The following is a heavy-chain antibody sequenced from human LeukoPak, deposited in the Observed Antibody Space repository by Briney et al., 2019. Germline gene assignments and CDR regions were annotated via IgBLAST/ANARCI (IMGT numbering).Heavy chain of an antibody. CDR3: ARGLTGSTGLDP. CDR2: VYSSGTT. J-gene: IGHJ5*02. V-gene: IGHV4-4*07. Sequence: SETLSLTCAVSGGSLNNNYWTWIRQPAGKGLEWIGRVYSSGTTTYNPSLQSRVTMSVDTSKNQFSLRLSSVTAADTAVYYCARGLTGSTGLDPWGQGSLV. CDR1: GGSLNNNY. D-gene: IGHD1-7*01.